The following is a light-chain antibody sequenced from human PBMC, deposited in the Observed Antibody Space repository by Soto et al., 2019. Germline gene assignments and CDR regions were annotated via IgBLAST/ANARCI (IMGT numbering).Light chain of an antibody. Sequence: QSVLTQPPSVSGAPGQRVTISCTGSSSSIGAGYDVHWYHQLPGAAPKLLVSGNNNRPSGVPDRFSASKSGTSASLAITGLQTEDEAQYYCQSYDSRLTAYVFGTVTKLTV. CDR1: SSSIGAGYD. CDR2: GNN. V-gene: IGLV1-40*01. CDR3: QSYDSRLTAYV. J-gene: IGLJ1*01.